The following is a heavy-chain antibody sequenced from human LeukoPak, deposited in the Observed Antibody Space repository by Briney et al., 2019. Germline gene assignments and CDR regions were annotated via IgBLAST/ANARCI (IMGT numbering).Heavy chain of an antibody. CDR2: IYYSGST. D-gene: IGHD1-26*01. CDR3: ARYSGSYYAFDI. CDR1: GGSISSYY. J-gene: IGHJ3*02. Sequence: SETLSLTCTVSGGSISSYYWSWIRQPPGKGLELIGYIYYSGSTNYNPSLKSRVTISVDTSKNQFSLKLSSVTAADTAVYYCARYSGSYYAFDIWGQGTMVTVSS. V-gene: IGHV4-59*01.